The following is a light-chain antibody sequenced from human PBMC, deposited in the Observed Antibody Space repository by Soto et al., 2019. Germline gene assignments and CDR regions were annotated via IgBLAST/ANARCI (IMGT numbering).Light chain of an antibody. CDR3: QQYDSSPLT. CDR1: QSVSSSY. CDR2: GAS. V-gene: IGKV3-20*01. J-gene: IGKJ4*01. Sequence: EIVLTQSPGTLSLSPGERATLSCRARQSVSSSYLAWYQQKPGQAPRLLIYGASSRATGIPDRFSGSGSGTDFTLTISRLEPEDFAVYYWQQYDSSPLTVGGGTKTEIK.